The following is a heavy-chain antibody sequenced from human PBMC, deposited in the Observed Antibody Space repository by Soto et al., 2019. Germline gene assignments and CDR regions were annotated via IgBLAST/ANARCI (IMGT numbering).Heavy chain of an antibody. CDR3: ARGVGYCSSTSCPRVLETHYYYYGMDV. CDR2: IIPIFGTA. CDR1: RVTFNSYA. D-gene: IGHD2-2*01. J-gene: IGHJ6*02. Sequence: SVKVCCKAPRVTFNSYAISWARQSNGQGLEWMGGIIPIFGTANYAQKFQGRVTITADESTSTAYMELSSLRSEDTAVYYCARGVGYCSSTSCPRVLETHYYYYGMDVWGQGTTVTVSS. V-gene: IGHV1-69*13.